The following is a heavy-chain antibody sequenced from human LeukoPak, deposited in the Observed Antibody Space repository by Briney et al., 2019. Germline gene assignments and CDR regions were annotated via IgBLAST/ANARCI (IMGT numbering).Heavy chain of an antibody. J-gene: IGHJ3*02. CDR3: AREGFQGYDAFDI. CDR1: GFTFSSYS. V-gene: IGHV3-21*01. CDR2: ISSSSSYI. D-gene: IGHD2-15*01. Sequence: GGSLRLSCAASGFTFSSYSMNWVRQAPGKGLEWVSSISSSSSYIYYADSVKGRFTISRDNAKNSLYLQMNSLSAEDTAVYYCAREGFQGYDAFDIWGQGTMVTVSS.